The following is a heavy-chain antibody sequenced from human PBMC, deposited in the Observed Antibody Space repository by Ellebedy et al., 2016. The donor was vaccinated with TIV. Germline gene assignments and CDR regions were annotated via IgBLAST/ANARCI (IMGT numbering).Heavy chain of an antibody. CDR1: GGSISSSSYY. D-gene: IGHD4-17*01. V-gene: IGHV4-39*01. CDR2: IYYSGST. J-gene: IGHJ4*02. CDR3: AREPALTVTTLTGADY. Sequence: MPSETLSLTCTVSGGSISSSSYYWGWIRQPPGKGLEWIGSIYYSGSTYYNPSLKSRVTISVDTSKNQFSLKVSSVTAADTAVYYCAREPALTVTTLTGADYWGQGTLVTVSS.